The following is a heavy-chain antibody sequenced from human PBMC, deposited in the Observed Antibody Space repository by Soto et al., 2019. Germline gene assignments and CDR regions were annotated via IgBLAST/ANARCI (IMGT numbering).Heavy chain of an antibody. CDR3: ARQDFGVANDAFDI. D-gene: IGHD3-3*01. CDR1: GGSISSSSHD. CDR2: MYSSGST. J-gene: IGHJ3*02. Sequence: QLHLQESGPGLVKPSETLSLTCTVSGGSISSSSHDWGWIRQPPGKGLEWIGSMYSSGSTNYNPSLKSRVTISVDTSKNQFSLKVRSVTAADTAVYYCARQDFGVANDAFDIWGQGTMVTVSS. V-gene: IGHV4-39*01.